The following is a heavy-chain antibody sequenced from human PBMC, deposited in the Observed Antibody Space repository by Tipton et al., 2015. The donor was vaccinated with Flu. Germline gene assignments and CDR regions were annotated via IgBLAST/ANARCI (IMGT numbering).Heavy chain of an antibody. CDR3: AKDKVEGSSGPGPLDY. Sequence: SLRLSCAASGFTFDDYAMHWVRQAPGKGLEWVSGISWNSGSIGYADSVKGRFTISIDNAKNSLYLQMNSLRAEDTALYYCAKDKVEGSSGPGPLDYWGQGTLVTVSS. CDR2: ISWNSGSI. D-gene: IGHD6-19*01. J-gene: IGHJ4*02. V-gene: IGHV3-9*01. CDR1: GFTFDDYA.